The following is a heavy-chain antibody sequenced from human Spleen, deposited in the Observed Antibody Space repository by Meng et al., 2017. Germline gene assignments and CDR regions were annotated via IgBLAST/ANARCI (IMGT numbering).Heavy chain of an antibody. CDR1: GFTFIDYA. V-gene: IGHV3-30-3*01. CDR2: VSHYGDSD. D-gene: IGHD3-22*01. CDR3: ARDKSHYDGRSGWFDP. Sequence: QAHLVESGGGVVQPGRSLILSCASSGFTFIDYAMHWVRQAPGKGLEWLATVSHYGDSDCTTDSVRGRFFISRDNSKNTVYLQMTRLRPEDTAVYYCARDKSHYDGRSGWFDPWGQGTLVTVSS. J-gene: IGHJ5*02.